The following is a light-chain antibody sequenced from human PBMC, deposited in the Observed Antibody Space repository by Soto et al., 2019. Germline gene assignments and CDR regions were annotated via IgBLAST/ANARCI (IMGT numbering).Light chain of an antibody. CDR3: QQCNKWPFT. CDR1: QSISNN. V-gene: IGKV3-15*01. CDR2: GAS. Sequence: EIVMTQSPATLSVSPGESTTLSCRASQSISNNLAWFKQKPGQAPRLHSYGASTRSTGIPASFSGSGSGTEFTLTISSLQSEDFAVYYCQQCNKWPFTFGGGTKVEMK. J-gene: IGKJ4*01.